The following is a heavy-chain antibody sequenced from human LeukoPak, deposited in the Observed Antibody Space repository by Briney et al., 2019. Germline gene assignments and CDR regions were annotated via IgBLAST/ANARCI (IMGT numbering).Heavy chain of an antibody. V-gene: IGHV4-34*01. CDR2: INHSGST. CDR1: GFTFSSYA. CDR3: ARVGPLYYGSGSYYRRNWFDP. J-gene: IGHJ5*02. Sequence: GSLRLSCAASGFTFSSYAMSWIRQPPGKGLEWIGEINHSGSTNYNPSLKSRVTISVDTSKNQFSLKLSSVTAADTAVYYCARVGPLYYGSGSYYRRNWFDPWGQGTLVTVSS. D-gene: IGHD3-10*01.